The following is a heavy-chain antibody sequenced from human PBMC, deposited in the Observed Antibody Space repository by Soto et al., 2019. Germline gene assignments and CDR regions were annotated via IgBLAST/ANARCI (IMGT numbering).Heavy chain of an antibody. J-gene: IGHJ6*02. D-gene: IGHD3-3*01. CDR2: IYYSGST. V-gene: IGHV4-39*01. CDR1: GGSISSSSYY. CDR3: ARMYYDFWSGYYPYYYYYGMDV. Sequence: SETLSLTCTVSGGSISSSSYYWGWIRQPPGKGLEWIGSIYYSGSTYYNPSLKSRVTISVDTSKNQFSLKLSSVTAADTAVYYCARMYYDFWSGYYPYYYYYGMDVWGQGTTVTVSS.